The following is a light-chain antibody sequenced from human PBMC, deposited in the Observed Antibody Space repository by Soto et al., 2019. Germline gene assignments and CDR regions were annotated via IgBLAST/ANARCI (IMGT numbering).Light chain of an antibody. J-gene: IGKJ4*01. CDR2: AAS. V-gene: IGKV3-15*01. Sequence: EIVLTQSPATLSVSPGERATLSCRASQSVGNNFAWYQQKPGQAPRLLIFAASTRATGVPARFSGSGSGTEFTLIISSLQSEDFGVYYSQQYGDWPLTFGGGAKVEIE. CDR3: QQYGDWPLT. CDR1: QSVGNN.